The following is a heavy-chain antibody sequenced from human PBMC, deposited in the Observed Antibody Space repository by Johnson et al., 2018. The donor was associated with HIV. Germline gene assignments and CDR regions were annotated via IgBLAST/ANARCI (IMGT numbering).Heavy chain of an antibody. Sequence: QVQLVESGGGLAKPAWSPRLSCAASQFTFSSYYVRCVRQAPGKGLEWVAVIWYNGSKKYYADSVKGRFTISRDNSKNTLYLQMNSLRAEDTAVYYCAKVSSWYFLRAFDIWGQWTMVTVSS. CDR2: IWYNGSKK. V-gene: IGHV3-30*18. CDR3: AKVSSWYFLRAFDI. CDR1: QFTFSSYY. J-gene: IGHJ3*02. D-gene: IGHD6-13*01.